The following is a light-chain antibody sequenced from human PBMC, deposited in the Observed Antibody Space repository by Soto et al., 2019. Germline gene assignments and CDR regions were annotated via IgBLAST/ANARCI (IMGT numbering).Light chain of an antibody. CDR3: QQNDRLPYT. J-gene: IGKJ2*01. Sequence: DIQMTQSPSTLSASVGDTVTLTCRASQSISNCLAWYQQKPGQAPKLLIHKASTVESGLPTRFSGSGSGTEFPLTSSSLHPDDFATFYCQQNDRLPYTFGQGTKLEIK. CDR1: QSISNC. V-gene: IGKV1-5*03. CDR2: KAS.